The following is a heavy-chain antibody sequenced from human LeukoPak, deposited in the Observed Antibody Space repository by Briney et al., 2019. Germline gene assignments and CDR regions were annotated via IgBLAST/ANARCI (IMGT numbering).Heavy chain of an antibody. D-gene: IGHD3-10*01. CDR1: GFTFGDYA. Sequence: GGSLRLSCTASGFTFGDYAMSWVRQAPGKGLEWVGFIRSKAYGGTTEYAASVKGRFTISRDDSKSIAYLQMNSLKTEDTAVYYCTRDRAFNHYGSGSYGNYYYGMDVWGQGTTVTVSS. V-gene: IGHV3-49*04. CDR2: IRSKAYGGTT. CDR3: TRDRAFNHYGSGSYGNYYYGMDV. J-gene: IGHJ6*02.